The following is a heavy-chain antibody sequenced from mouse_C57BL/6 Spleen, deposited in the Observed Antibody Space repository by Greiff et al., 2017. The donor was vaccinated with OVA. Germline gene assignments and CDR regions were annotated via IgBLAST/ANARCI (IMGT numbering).Heavy chain of an antibody. CDR3: ARERDYYGSSSYFDV. Sequence: QVQLQQPGAELVRPGSSVKLSCKASGYTFTSYWMHWVKQRPIQGLEWIGNIDPSDSETHYNQKFKDKATLTVDKSSSTAYMQLSSLTSEDSAVYCCARERDYYGSSSYFDVWGTGTTVTVSS. J-gene: IGHJ1*03. CDR1: GYTFTSYW. V-gene: IGHV1-52*01. D-gene: IGHD1-1*01. CDR2: IDPSDSET.